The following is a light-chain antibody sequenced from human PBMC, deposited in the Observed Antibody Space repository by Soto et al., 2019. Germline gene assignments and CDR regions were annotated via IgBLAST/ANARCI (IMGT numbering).Light chain of an antibody. CDR2: AAS. CDR1: HNIDTY. CDR3: QQGYSTVLT. V-gene: IGKV1-39*01. J-gene: IGKJ4*01. Sequence: IQMTQSPCSLSASVGDRVTITCRASHNIDTYLNWYQQKPGKAPILLIYAASSLQSGVPSRFSGSGSGTDFTLTISSLQPEDFATYYCQQGYSTVLTFAGGTKVDIK.